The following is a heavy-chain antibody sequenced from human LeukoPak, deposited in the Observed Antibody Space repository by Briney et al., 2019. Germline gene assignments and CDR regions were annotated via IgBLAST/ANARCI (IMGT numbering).Heavy chain of an antibody. CDR2: IRYDGTNK. Sequence: GGSLSLSCAASGFTFSSSGMHWVRQAPGKGLEWVAFIRYDGTNKNYADSLKGRFTISRDNSKNTLYLQMNSLRAEDTALYYCATYTSSSSAFDLWGQGTLVTVSS. J-gene: IGHJ3*01. V-gene: IGHV3-30*02. CDR1: GFTFSSSG. D-gene: IGHD6-6*01. CDR3: ATYTSSSSAFDL.